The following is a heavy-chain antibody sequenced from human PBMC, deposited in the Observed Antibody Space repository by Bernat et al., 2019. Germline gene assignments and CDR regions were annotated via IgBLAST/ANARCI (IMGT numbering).Heavy chain of an antibody. J-gene: IGHJ4*02. CDR3: PTAQPPAIHHYYGSGRNY. Sequence: EVQLVESGGGLVKPGGSLRLSCAASGFTFSNAWMSWVRQAPEKGLEWVGRIKSKTDGGTTDYAAPGKGRFTISRDDSKNTRYLQMNSLKTEDTAVYHRPTAQPPAIHHYYGSGRNYRGQGTLVTVSS. V-gene: IGHV3-15*01. D-gene: IGHD3-10*01. CDR2: IKSKTDGGTT. CDR1: GFTFSNAW.